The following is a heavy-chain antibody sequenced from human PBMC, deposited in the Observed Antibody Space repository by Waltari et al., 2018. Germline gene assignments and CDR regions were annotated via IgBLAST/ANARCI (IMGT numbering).Heavy chain of an antibody. CDR2: IIPIFGTA. D-gene: IGHD6-19*01. Sequence: QVQLVQSGAEVKKPGSSVKVSCKASGGTFSSYAISWVRQAPGQGLEWMGRIIPIFGTANYAQKFQDRVTITADKSTSTAYMELSSLRSEDTAVYYCARDLEGYSSGWYADEVDYWGQGTLVTVSS. V-gene: IGHV1-69*08. CDR1: GGTFSSYA. J-gene: IGHJ4*02. CDR3: ARDLEGYSSGWYADEVDY.